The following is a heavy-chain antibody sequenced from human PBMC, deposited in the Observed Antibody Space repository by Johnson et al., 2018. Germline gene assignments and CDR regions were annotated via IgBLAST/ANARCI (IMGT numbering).Heavy chain of an antibody. V-gene: IGHV3-30*03. Sequence: QVQLVESGGGVVQPGRSLRLSCAASGFRFTSYGMHWVRQAPGKGLEWVALISYDGSNKYYADSVKGRFTISRDNSKKQLYLPMNSLRAEDTAVYYCARDWDRNYYYDYYSDVWGKGTTVPVSS. CDR3: ARDWDRNYYYDYYSDV. CDR1: GFRFTSYG. J-gene: IGHJ6*03. D-gene: IGHD1-1*01. CDR2: ISYDGSNK.